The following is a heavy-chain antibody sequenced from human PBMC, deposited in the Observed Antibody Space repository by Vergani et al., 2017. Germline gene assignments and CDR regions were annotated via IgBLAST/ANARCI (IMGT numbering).Heavy chain of an antibody. V-gene: IGHV4-31*03. Sequence: QVQLQESGPGLVKPSQTLSLTCTVSGDSISSGGNYWSWIRQQPGKGLEWIGYINYSGSTYYNPSLRSRIFMSVDTSNNQFSLKLSSVTAADTAVYYCATPRLRFSYYYYYGMDVWGQGTTVTVSS. CDR2: INYSGST. CDR3: ATPRLRFSYYYYYGMDV. CDR1: GDSISSGGNY. J-gene: IGHJ6*02. D-gene: IGHD5-12*01.